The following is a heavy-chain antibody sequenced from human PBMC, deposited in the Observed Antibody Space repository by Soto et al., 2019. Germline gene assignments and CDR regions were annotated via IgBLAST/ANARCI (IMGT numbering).Heavy chain of an antibody. Sequence: SGPTLVNPTQTLTLTRTFSGFSLSTSGMRVSWIRQPPGKALEWLARIDWDDDKFYSTSLKTRLTISKDTSKNQVVLTMTNMDPVDTATYYCAQTGTTTAFDIWGQGTMVTVSS. CDR2: IDWDDDK. D-gene: IGHD1-1*01. CDR3: AQTGTTTAFDI. CDR1: GFSLSTSGMR. J-gene: IGHJ3*02. V-gene: IGHV2-70*04.